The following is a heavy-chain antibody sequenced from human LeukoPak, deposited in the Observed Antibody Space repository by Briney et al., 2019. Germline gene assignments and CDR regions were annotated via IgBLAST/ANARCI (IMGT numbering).Heavy chain of an antibody. CDR2: IITIFGTA. CDR1: GGTFSSYA. CDR3: ATLVGATTSEQGY. V-gene: IGHV1-69*13. Sequence: ASVKVSCKASGGTFSSYAISWVRQAPGQGLEWMGGIITIFGTANYAQKFQGRVTITADESTSTAYMELSSLRSEDTAVYYCATLVGATTSEQGYWGQGTLVTVSS. D-gene: IGHD1-26*01. J-gene: IGHJ4*02.